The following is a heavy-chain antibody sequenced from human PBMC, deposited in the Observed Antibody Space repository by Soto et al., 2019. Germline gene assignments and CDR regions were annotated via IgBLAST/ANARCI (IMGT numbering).Heavy chain of an antibody. Sequence: PGVSLKNSSNGSGDRFTSYWIGGVRQMPGKGQEWMGIIYPGDSDTRYSPSFQGQVTISADKSISTAYLQWSSLKASDTAMYYCARHGGALYVSSGYHYALDDWGKGTQGTVSA. V-gene: IGHV5-51*01. J-gene: IGHJ4*02. CDR2: IYPGDSDT. CDR1: GDRFTSYW. D-gene: IGHD3-22*01. CDR3: ARHGGALYVSSGYHYALDD.